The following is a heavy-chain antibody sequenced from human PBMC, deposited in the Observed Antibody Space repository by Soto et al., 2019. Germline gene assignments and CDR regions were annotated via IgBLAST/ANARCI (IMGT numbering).Heavy chain of an antibody. J-gene: IGHJ4*02. V-gene: IGHV4-59*01. Sequence: PSETLSLTCSVSGGSMSECFWSWIRQSPGKGPEWIGYIYYLGSTDYNPSLKSRVTISVDTSKRQFSLRLTSVTAADTAVYYCARDGYDGSGSPYPAYWGPGTQVTVSS. CDR2: IYYLGST. CDR3: ARDGYDGSGSPYPAY. CDR1: GGSMSECF. D-gene: IGHD3-10*01.